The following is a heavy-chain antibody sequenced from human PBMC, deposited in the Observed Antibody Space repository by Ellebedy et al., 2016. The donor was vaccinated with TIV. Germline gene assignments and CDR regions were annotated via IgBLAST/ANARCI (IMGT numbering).Heavy chain of an antibody. CDR3: AKARSTVTTPLDY. CDR1: GFIFSSYT. V-gene: IGHV3-23*01. Sequence: GGSLRLSXAASGFIFSSYTMTWVRQAPGKGLDWVSVISRSGDSTWSADSVKGRFTISRDNSKNTLYLQMDSLRAEDTAVYYCAKARSTVTTPLDYWGQGTLVTVSS. CDR2: ISRSGDST. J-gene: IGHJ4*02. D-gene: IGHD4-11*01.